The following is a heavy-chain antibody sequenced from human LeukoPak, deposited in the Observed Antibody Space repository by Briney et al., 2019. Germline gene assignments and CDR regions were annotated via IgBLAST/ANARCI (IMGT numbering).Heavy chain of an antibody. J-gene: IGHJ4*02. CDR1: GFTFSSYS. CDR2: IGSSSSYI. Sequence: GGSLRLSCAASGFTFSSYSMNWVRQAPGKGLEWVSSIGSSSSYIYYADSVKGRFTISRDNAKNSLYLQMNSLRAEDTAVYYCARIPPLSSDYWGQGTLVTVSS. CDR3: ARIPPLSSDY. V-gene: IGHV3-21*01.